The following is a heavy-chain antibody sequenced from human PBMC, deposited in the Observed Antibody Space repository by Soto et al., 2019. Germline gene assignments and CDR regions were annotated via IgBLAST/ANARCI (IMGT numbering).Heavy chain of an antibody. J-gene: IGHJ4*02. CDR3: ASDGPSMVGGTRALGN. CDR2: IIPVFGSV. D-gene: IGHD1-26*01. Sequence: QVQLVQSGAEVKKPGSSVKVSCRASGGSFNSYILNWVRQAPGQGLEWMGGIIPVFGSVDYAQSFQDRVTITADKSTNTAYLEVTRLTSEDTAVYYCASDGPSMVGGTRALGNWGQGTRVTVSS. V-gene: IGHV1-69*06. CDR1: GGSFNSYI.